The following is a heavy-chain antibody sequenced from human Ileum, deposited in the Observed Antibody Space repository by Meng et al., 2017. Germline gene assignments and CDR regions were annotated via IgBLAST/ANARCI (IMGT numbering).Heavy chain of an antibody. V-gene: IGHV4-34*01. Sequence: QVQLQQWGAGLLKPSETLSLTCAGYGGSFSCYYWSWIRQPPGKGLEWIGEINHSGSTNYNPSLKSRVTISVDTSKNQFSLKLSSVTAADTAVYYCSRTSYYDNSGYYPGWGQGTLVTVSS. J-gene: IGHJ4*02. CDR1: GGSFSCYY. CDR2: INHSGST. CDR3: SRTSYYDNSGYYPG. D-gene: IGHD3-22*01.